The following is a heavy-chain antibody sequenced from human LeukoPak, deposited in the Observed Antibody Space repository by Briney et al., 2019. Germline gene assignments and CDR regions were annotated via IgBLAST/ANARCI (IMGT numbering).Heavy chain of an antibody. CDR2: INHSGST. CDR1: GGSISSSRYY. J-gene: IGHJ4*02. Sequence: SETLSLTCTVSGGSISSSRYYWGWIRQSPGKGLEWIGEINHSGSTNYNPSLKSRVTISVDTSKNQFSLKLSSVTAADTAVYYCARVSSWGGYVGYWGQGTLVTVSS. V-gene: IGHV4-39*07. D-gene: IGHD2-15*01. CDR3: ARVSSWGGYVGY.